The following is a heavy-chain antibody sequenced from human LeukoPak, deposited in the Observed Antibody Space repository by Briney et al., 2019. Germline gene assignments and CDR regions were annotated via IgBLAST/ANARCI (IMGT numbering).Heavy chain of an antibody. D-gene: IGHD6-19*01. J-gene: IGHJ4*02. CDR2: FDPEDGET. V-gene: IGHV1-24*01. CDR3: ATTGSSGWYLRYYFDY. Sequence: GASVKVSCKASGYTFTGYYMHWVRQAPGKGLEWMGGFDPEDGETIYAQKFQGRVTMTEDTSTDTAYMELSSLRSEDTAVYHCATTGSSGWYLRYYFDYWAQGTLVTVSS. CDR1: GYTFTGYY.